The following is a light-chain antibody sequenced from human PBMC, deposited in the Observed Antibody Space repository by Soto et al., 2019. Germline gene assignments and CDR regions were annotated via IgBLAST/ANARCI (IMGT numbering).Light chain of an antibody. CDR1: SSNIGYNY. Sequence: QSVLTQPPSVSAAPGQKVTISCSGSSSNIGYNYVSWYQQLPGTAPKLLIYDNNKRPSGIPDRFSGSKSGTSATLGITGLQTGDEADYYCGTWDSSLSAVVFGAGTKVTVL. J-gene: IGLJ2*01. CDR2: DNN. V-gene: IGLV1-51*01. CDR3: GTWDSSLSAVV.